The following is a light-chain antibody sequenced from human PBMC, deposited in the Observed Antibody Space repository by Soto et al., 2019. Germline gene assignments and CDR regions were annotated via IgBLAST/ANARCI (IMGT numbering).Light chain of an antibody. CDR1: SSDVGSYNL. Sequence: QSVLTQPASVSGSPGQSITISCTGTSSDVGSYNLVSWYQQHPDKAPKLMIYEGSNRPSGVSNRFSGSKSGNTASLTISVLQVEDEADYYCYSYSGSSTPHVVFGGGTKLTVL. J-gene: IGLJ2*01. CDR3: YSYSGSSTPHVV. V-gene: IGLV2-23*01. CDR2: EGS.